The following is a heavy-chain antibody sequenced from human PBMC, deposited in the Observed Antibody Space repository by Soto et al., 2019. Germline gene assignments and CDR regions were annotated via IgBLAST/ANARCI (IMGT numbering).Heavy chain of an antibody. J-gene: IGHJ3*02. CDR2: ISAYNGNT. CDR3: ARDPSYYYILTGYYNVLRDGLPSVYAFDI. D-gene: IGHD3-9*01. Sequence: ASVKVSCKASGYTFTSYGISWVRQAPGQGLEWMGWISAYNGNTNYAQKLQGRVTMTTDTSTSTAYMELRSLRSDDTAVYYCARDPSYYYILTGYYNVLRDGLPSVYAFDIWGQGTMVTVSS. CDR1: GYTFTSYG. V-gene: IGHV1-18*01.